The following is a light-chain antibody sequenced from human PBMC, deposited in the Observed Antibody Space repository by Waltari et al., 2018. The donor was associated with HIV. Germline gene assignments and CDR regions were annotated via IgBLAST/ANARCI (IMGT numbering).Light chain of an antibody. CDR2: YDD. Sequence: QSVLTQPPSVSEAPRQRVPISCSGSSSTIGNTAVNWYQQLPGKPPKLLIYYDDLLPSGVSDRFSGSKSGTSASLAISGLQSEDEADYYCAAWDDSLNGWVFGGGTKLTVL. J-gene: IGLJ3*02. CDR3: AAWDDSLNGWV. CDR1: SSTIGNTA. V-gene: IGLV1-36*01.